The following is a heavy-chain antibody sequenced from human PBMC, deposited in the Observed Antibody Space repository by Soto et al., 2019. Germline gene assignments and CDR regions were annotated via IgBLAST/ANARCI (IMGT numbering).Heavy chain of an antibody. J-gene: IGHJ1*01. CDR3: AILSGDYDRSLEH. V-gene: IGHV5-10-1*01. CDR2: IDPSDSYT. CDR1: GYSFTIYW. Sequence: GESRKISCKGSGYSFTIYWISWVRQMPGKGLEWMGRIDPSDSYTNYSPSFQGHVTISADKSISTAYLQWSSLKASDTAMYYCAILSGDYDRSLEHWGQGTLFTVSS. D-gene: IGHD3-16*01.